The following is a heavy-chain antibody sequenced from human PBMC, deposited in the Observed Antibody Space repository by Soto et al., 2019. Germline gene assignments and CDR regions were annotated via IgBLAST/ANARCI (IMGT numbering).Heavy chain of an antibody. CDR2: IKEDGSEK. CDR1: GFTFSRFW. CDR3: ARGPSP. V-gene: IGHV3-7*05. Sequence: GGSLRLSCAASGFTFSRFWMSWVRQAPGKGPEWVANIKEDGSEKDYVDSVKGRFIISRDNANNSMYLQMNSLRVEDTAVYYCARGPSPWGQGTLVTVSS. J-gene: IGHJ5*02.